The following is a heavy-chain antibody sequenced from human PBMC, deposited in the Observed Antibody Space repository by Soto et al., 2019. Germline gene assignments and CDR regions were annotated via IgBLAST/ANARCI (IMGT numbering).Heavy chain of an antibody. CDR3: AKVEGGYSYGPALDY. J-gene: IGHJ4*02. V-gene: IGHV3-9*01. CDR1: GFTFDDYA. Sequence: PGGSLRLSCAASGFTFDDYAMHWVRQAPGKGLEWGPGSRCNSGSIGYADSVNGRFTISRDNAKNSLYLQMNSLRAEDTALYYCAKVEGGYSYGPALDYWGQGNLVTVSS. CDR2: SRCNSGSI. D-gene: IGHD5-18*01.